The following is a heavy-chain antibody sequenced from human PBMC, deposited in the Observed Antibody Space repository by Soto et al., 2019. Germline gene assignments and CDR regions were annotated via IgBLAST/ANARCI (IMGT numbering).Heavy chain of an antibody. J-gene: IGHJ6*03. D-gene: IGHD1-26*01. Sequence: QVQLVQSGAEVKKPGASVKVSCEASGYTFSTYEMHWVRQAPGQRPEWMGWINGGNGKSKYSETLQGRVTFTRDTSASTAYMELTSLRSEDTASYYCARGGGATFTHYYYYMDVWGTGTTVTVSS. CDR3: ARGGGATFTHYYYYMDV. CDR1: GYTFSTYE. CDR2: INGGNGKS. V-gene: IGHV1-3*01.